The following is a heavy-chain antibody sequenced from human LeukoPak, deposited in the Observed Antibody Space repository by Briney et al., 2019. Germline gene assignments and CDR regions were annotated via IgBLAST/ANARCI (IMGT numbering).Heavy chain of an antibody. D-gene: IGHD6-13*01. CDR3: ARHSRWYGNWFDP. J-gene: IGHJ5*02. CDR2: IYYSGST. CDR1: GGSISSSSYY. V-gene: IGHV4-61*05. Sequence: PSETLSLTCTVSGGSISSSSYYWSWIRQPPGKGLEWIGYIYYSGSTNYNPSLKSRVTISVDTSKNQFSLKLSSVTAADTAVYYCARHSRWYGNWFDPWGQGTLVTVSS.